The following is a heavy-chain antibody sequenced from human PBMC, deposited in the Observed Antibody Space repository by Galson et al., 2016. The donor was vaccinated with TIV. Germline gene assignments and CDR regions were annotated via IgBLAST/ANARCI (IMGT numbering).Heavy chain of an antibody. CDR3: AKTIAVSGVLINYFYYGMDV. D-gene: IGHD3-3*01. Sequence: SLRLSCAASGFSFSDYYMSWIRQAPGKGLEWVSSISATGGSTYYADSMKCRFTTSRDNSKDQLYLQMNSLRAEDTAVYYCAKTIAVSGVLINYFYYGMDVWGHGTTVSVSS. CDR1: GFSFSDYY. J-gene: IGHJ6*02. V-gene: IGHV3-23*01. CDR2: ISATGGST.